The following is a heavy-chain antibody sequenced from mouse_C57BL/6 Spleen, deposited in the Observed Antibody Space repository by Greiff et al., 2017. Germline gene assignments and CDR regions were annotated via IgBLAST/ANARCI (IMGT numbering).Heavy chain of an antibody. D-gene: IGHD2-4*01. CDR1: GYSITSGYY. V-gene: IGHV3-6*01. J-gene: IGHJ4*01. Sequence: EVKLMESGPGLVKPSQSLSLTCSVTGYSITSGYYWNWIRQFPGNKLEWMGYISYDGSNNYNPSLKNRISITRDTSKNQFFLKLNSVTTEDTATYYCARAKYYDPYYYAMDYWGQGTSVTVSS. CDR2: ISYDGSN. CDR3: ARAKYYDPYYYAMDY.